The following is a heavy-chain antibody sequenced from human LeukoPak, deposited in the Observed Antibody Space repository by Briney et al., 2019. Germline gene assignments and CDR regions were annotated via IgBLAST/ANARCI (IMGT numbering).Heavy chain of an antibody. V-gene: IGHV4-38-2*02. D-gene: IGHD3-10*01. CDR1: GYSISSGYY. CDR3: HGDPSRRFDY. CDR2: IYHSGST. J-gene: IGHJ4*02. Sequence: SETLSLTCTVSGYSISSGYYWGWIRQPPGKGLEWIGSIYHSGSTYYNPSLKSRVTISVDTSKNQFSLKLSSVTAADTAVYYCHGDPSRRFDYWGQGTLVTVSS.